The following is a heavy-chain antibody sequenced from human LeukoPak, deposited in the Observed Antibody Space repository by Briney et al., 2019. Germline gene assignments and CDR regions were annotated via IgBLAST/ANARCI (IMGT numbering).Heavy chain of an antibody. V-gene: IGHV3-33*01. D-gene: IGHD4-23*01. Sequence: PGGSLRLSCAASGFTFSSYGMHWVRQAPGKGLEWVAVIWYDGSNKYYADSVKGRFTISRDNSKNSLYLQMNSLRAEDTAVYYCARDYGGSEGVIFDYWGQGTLVTVSS. CDR1: GFTFSSYG. CDR2: IWYDGSNK. CDR3: ARDYGGSEGVIFDY. J-gene: IGHJ4*02.